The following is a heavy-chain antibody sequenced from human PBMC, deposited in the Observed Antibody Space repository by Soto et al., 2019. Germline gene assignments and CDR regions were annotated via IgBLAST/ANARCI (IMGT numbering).Heavy chain of an antibody. CDR3: ATRKTVYGLLIPPFDP. V-gene: IGHV4-34*01. D-gene: IGHD2-21*01. Sequence: SDTLAITCAVYGGSVNGYFWNWIRQPPGKGLEWIGEINHTGGTHYNPSLQSRVTMAVDTSKNQFALRLSAVTAADTAIYCCATRKTVYGLLIPPFDPWGKGSQVTAPQ. CDR2: INHTGGT. J-gene: IGHJ5*02. CDR1: GGSVNGYF.